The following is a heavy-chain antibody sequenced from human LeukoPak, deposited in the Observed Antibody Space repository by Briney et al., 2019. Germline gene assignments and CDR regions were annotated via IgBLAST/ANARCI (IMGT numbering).Heavy chain of an antibody. CDR2: ISYDGSNK. J-gene: IGHJ4*02. V-gene: IGHV3-30*04. Sequence: GGSLRLSCAASGFTFSSYAMHWVRQAPGKGLEWVAVISYDGSNKYYADSVKGRFTISRDNSKNTLYLQMNSLRAEDTAVYYCAGLERPAAAGSSLDYWGQGTLVTVSS. CDR1: GFTFSSYA. D-gene: IGHD6-13*01. CDR3: AGLERPAAAGSSLDY.